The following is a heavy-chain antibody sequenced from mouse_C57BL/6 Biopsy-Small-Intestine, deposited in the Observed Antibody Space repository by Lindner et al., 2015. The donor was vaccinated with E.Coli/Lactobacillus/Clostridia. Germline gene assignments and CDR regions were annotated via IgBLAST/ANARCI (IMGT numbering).Heavy chain of an antibody. V-gene: IGHV1-26*01. CDR2: INPNNGGT. CDR1: GYTFTDYY. J-gene: IGHJ2*01. Sequence: VQLQESGPELVKPGASVKISCKASGYTFTDYYMNWVKQSHGKSLEWIGDINPNNGGTSYNQKFKGKATLTVDKSSSTAYMELRSLTSEDSAVYYCARRGHYGSSYLFDYWGQGTTLTVSS. D-gene: IGHD1-1*01. CDR3: ARRGHYGSSYLFDY.